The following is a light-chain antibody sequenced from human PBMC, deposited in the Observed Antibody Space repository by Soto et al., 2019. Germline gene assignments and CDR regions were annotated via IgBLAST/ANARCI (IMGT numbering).Light chain of an antibody. J-gene: IGKJ5*01. CDR1: QGISRS. V-gene: IGKV1-12*01. Sequence: DIQMTQSPSSLSASVGDRVTISCQASQGISRSLAWCQQKPGKAPKLLIYAASSLQSGVPSRFSGSGFGTDFTLTISSLQPEDSAIYYCQQADTFPITFGQGTRLEIK. CDR3: QQADTFPIT. CDR2: AAS.